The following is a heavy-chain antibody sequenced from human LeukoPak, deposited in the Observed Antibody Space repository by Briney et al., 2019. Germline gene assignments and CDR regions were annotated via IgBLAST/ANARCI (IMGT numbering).Heavy chain of an antibody. D-gene: IGHD3-10*01. CDR3: ARDTLPQFTYFGF. Sequence: ASVKVSCKASGGTFSRNAISWVRQAPGQGLEWMGRIIPFLDIANYAQKFQGRVTITADKSTTTAYMELSSLRSEDTAMYYCARDTLPQFTYFGFWGQGTLVTVSS. CDR2: IIPFLDIA. CDR1: GGTFSRNA. J-gene: IGHJ4*02. V-gene: IGHV1-69*04.